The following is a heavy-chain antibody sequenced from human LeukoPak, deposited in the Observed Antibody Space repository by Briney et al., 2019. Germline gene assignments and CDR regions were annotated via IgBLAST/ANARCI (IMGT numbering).Heavy chain of an antibody. V-gene: IGHV4-61*02. D-gene: IGHD6-19*01. Sequence: SETLSLTCTVSGGSISSDSYYWSWIRQPAGKGLEWIGRIYTSRSTNYNPSLKSRVTISVDTSKNQFSLKLSSVTAADTAVYYFARTKSSPLFSPWGQGTLVTVSS. J-gene: IGHJ5*02. CDR2: IYTSRST. CDR1: GGSISSDSYY. CDR3: ARTKSSPLFSP.